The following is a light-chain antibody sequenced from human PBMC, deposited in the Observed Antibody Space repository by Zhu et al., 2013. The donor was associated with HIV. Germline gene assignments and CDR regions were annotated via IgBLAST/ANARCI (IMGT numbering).Light chain of an antibody. CDR1: QSVRIN. Sequence: EVVLTQSPATLSVFTGEAATLSCRASQSVRINLAWYQQRPGQAPRLLIYGASTRATGTPDRFSGSGSGTDFTLTISTLEAEDIAVYYCQHRSNWAYSFGQGTKLEIK. CDR2: GAS. CDR3: QHRSNWAYS. J-gene: IGKJ2*03. V-gene: IGKV3-15*01.